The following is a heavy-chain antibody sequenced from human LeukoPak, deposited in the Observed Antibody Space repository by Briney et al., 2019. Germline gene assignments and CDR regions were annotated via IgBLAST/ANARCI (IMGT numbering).Heavy chain of an antibody. Sequence: GGSLRLSCAASGFTFSSYDMNWVRQAPGKGLEWVSGISGSGSGTYYADSVKGRFTISRDDSKNTLYLQMNSLRAEDTAIYYCARRSNYYVASGYAWGMDVWGQGTAVTVSS. CDR1: GFTFSSYD. J-gene: IGHJ6*02. CDR3: ARRSNYYVASGYAWGMDV. D-gene: IGHD3-16*01. CDR2: ISGSGSGT. V-gene: IGHV3-23*01.